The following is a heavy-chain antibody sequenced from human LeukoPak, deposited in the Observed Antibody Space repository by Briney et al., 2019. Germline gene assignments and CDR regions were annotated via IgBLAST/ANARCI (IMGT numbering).Heavy chain of an antibody. J-gene: IGHJ4*02. CDR3: AYRSGRNGDSDY. V-gene: IGHV1-69*13. Sequence: SVKVSCKASGGTFSSYAMSWVRQAPGQGLEWMGGIIPIFGTANYAQKFQGRVTITADESTSTAYMELSSLRSEDTAVYYCAYRSGRNGDSDYWGQGTLVTVSS. D-gene: IGHD4-17*01. CDR1: GGTFSSYA. CDR2: IIPIFGTA.